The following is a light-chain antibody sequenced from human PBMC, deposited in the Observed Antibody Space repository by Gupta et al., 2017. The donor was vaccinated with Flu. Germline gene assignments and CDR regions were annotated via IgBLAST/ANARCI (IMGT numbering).Light chain of an antibody. J-gene: IGKJ4*01. CDR1: HSLSSFD. CDR3: QQDSTSLT. V-gene: IGKV3-20*01. CDR2: ATS. Sequence: EIVLTQSPGTLSLSPGETATLSCRASHSLSSFDVAWYQQKRGQAPRLLIYATSRSAAGIPDRFSGGGSVADFTLTSDRLEPEDFAVYCWQQDSTSLTFGGGTKVEIK.